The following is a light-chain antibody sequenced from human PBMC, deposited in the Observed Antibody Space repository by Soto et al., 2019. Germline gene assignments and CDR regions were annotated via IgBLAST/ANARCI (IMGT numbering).Light chain of an antibody. J-gene: IGKJ1*01. CDR3: QQCYMGWT. CDR1: QSIGRF. V-gene: IGKV1-5*01. Sequence: DIQLTQSTSTLSASVGDIFTITCRASQSIGRFLAWYQHQPGKAPKLLIYDASTLESGVPSRFSGTGSGTEFTFSITSLQPEDFGTYYCQQCYMGWTFGQGTKVDIK. CDR2: DAS.